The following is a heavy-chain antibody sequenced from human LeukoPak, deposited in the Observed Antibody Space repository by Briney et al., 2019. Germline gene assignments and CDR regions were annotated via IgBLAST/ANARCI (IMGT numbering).Heavy chain of an antibody. Sequence: SETLSLTCAVYGGSFSGYYWSWIRQPRGKGLEWIGEINHSGSTNYNPSLKSRVTISVDTSKNQFSLKLSSVTAADTAVYYCARGLRGYCSSTSCDSPPYYYYYMDVWGKGTTVTVSS. CDR2: INHSGST. CDR1: GGSFSGYY. CDR3: ARGLRGYCSSTSCDSPPYYYYYMDV. D-gene: IGHD2-2*01. J-gene: IGHJ6*03. V-gene: IGHV4-34*01.